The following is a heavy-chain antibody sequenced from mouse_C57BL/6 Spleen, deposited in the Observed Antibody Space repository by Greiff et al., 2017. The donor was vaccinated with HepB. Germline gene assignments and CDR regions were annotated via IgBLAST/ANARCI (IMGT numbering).Heavy chain of an antibody. CDR2: ISYSGST. V-gene: IGHV3-1*01. CDR3: ARGDYSRAMDY. Sequence: ESGPGMVKPSQSLSLTCTVTGYSITSGYDWHWIRHFPGNKLEWMGYISYSGSTNYNPSLKSRISITHDTSKNHFFLKLNSVTTEDTATYYCARGDYSRAMDYWGQGTSVTVSS. D-gene: IGHD1-1*01. J-gene: IGHJ4*01. CDR1: GYSITSGYD.